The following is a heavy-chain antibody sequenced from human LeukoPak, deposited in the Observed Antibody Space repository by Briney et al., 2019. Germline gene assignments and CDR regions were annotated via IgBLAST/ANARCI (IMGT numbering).Heavy chain of an antibody. V-gene: IGHV4-34*01. CDR3: ARATMIVVGITANYYYYYGMDV. Sequence: SETLSLTCAVYGGSFSGYYWSWIRQPPGKGLEWIGEINHSGSTNYNPSLKSRVSISVDTSKNQFSLKLSSVTAADTAVYYCARATMIVVGITANYYYYYGMDVRGQGTTVTVSS. CDR2: INHSGST. D-gene: IGHD3-22*01. CDR1: GGSFSGYY. J-gene: IGHJ6*02.